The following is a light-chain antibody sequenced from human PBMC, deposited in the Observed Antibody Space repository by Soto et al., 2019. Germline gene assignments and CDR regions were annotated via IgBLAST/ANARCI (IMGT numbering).Light chain of an antibody. CDR3: QHYNSYSEA. J-gene: IGKJ1*01. V-gene: IGKV1-5*03. CDR2: EAS. Sequence: DIQMTQSPSTLSASVGDRVTITCRASQSISSWLAWYQQKPGAAPKLLIYEASTLERGVPSRFSGSRSGTEFTLTVSSLQPDDFATYYCQHYNSYSEAFGQGTKVELK. CDR1: QSISSW.